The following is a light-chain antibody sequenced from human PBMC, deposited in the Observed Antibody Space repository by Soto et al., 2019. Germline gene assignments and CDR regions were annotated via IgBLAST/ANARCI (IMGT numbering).Light chain of an antibody. CDR1: QSISSW. CDR3: QQYNSYST. V-gene: IGKV1-5*03. J-gene: IGKJ1*01. CDR2: KAS. Sequence: DIQMTQSPSTLSASVGERVTITFRASQSISSWLAWYQQKPGKAPKLLIYKASSLESGVPSRFSGSGSGTEFTLTISSLQPDDFATYYCQQYNSYSTFGQGTKVDIK.